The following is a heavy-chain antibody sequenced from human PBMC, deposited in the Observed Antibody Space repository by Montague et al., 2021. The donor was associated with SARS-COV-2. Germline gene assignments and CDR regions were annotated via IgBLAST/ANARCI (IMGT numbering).Heavy chain of an antibody. CDR2: ISYDGSNK. D-gene: IGHD6-19*01. CDR1: GFTSNNYA. Sequence: SLRLSCAASGFTSNNYAMHWVRQAPGKGLEWVAIISYDGSNKYYADSVKGRFAISRDNSKNTLYLRMNSLRAEDTAVYYCVRASLIKARIAVAGTTVYWGQGTLVTISS. J-gene: IGHJ4*02. V-gene: IGHV3-30*09. CDR3: VRASLIKARIAVAGTTVY.